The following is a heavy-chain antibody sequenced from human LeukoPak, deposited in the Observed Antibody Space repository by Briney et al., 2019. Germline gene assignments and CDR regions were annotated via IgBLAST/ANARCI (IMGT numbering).Heavy chain of an antibody. CDR1: GYSFTSYW. V-gene: IGHV5-51*01. J-gene: IGHJ4*02. CDR3: ARRGSYYCDSSGYFDY. D-gene: IGHD3-22*01. CDR2: IYPGDSDT. Sequence: GESLKISCKGSGYSFTSYWIGWVRQMPGKGLEWMGIIYPGDSDTRYSPSFQGQVTISADKSISTAYLQWSSLKASDTAMYYCARRGSYYCDSSGYFDYWGQGTLVTVSS.